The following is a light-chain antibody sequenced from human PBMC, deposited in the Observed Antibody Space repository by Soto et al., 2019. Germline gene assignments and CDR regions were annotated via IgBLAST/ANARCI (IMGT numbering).Light chain of an antibody. V-gene: IGKV3-20*01. CDR3: QQYGDSPIYT. Sequence: EVVLTQSPGTQSLSPGERVTLSCRASHGIGSDYLAWYQQKPGQAPRLLIYAASNRATGIPDRFSGSGSGTDFTLTISRLEPEDFAVYYCQQYGDSPIYTFGQGTKLEIK. J-gene: IGKJ2*01. CDR1: HGIGSDY. CDR2: AAS.